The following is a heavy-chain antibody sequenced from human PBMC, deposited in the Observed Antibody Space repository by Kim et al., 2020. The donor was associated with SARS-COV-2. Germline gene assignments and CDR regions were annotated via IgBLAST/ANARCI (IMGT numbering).Heavy chain of an antibody. J-gene: IGHJ2*01. V-gene: IGHV4-59*01. D-gene: IGHD6-13*01. CDR2: IYYSGST. CDR3: ARDRGRIAAAGNRKPAGYFDL. Sequence: SETLSLTCTVSGGSISSYYWSWIRQPPGKGLEWIGYIYYSGSTNYNPSLKSRVTISVDTSKNQFSLKLSSVTAADTAVYYCARDRGRIAAAGNRKPAGYFDLWCRGTLVTVSS. CDR1: GGSISSYY.